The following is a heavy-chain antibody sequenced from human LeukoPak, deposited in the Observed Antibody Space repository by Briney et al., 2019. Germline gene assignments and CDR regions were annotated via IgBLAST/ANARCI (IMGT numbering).Heavy chain of an antibody. CDR3: ARSPTSWYFDY. J-gene: IGHJ4*02. CDR2: MSSSTSFM. CDR1: GFTFSNYS. D-gene: IGHD2-2*01. Sequence: GGSLRLSCAASGFTFSNYSMTWVRQAPGKGLEWVSSMSSSTSFMYYVDSVKGRFTISRDNSKNTLYLQMNSLRPEDTSVYYCARSPTSWYFDYWGQGTLVTVSS. V-gene: IGHV3-21*01.